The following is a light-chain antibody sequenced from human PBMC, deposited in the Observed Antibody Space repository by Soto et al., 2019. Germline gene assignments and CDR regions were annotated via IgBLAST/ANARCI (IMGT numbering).Light chain of an antibody. CDR2: GAS. CDR3: QLYGSSLRT. CDR1: QSVRSDY. Sequence: EIVLTQSPGTLSLSPGERATLSCRASQSVRSDYLAWYQQKPGQAPRLLIHGASNRAPVIPDRISGSGSGTDFTLTISRLEPEDFAVYYCQLYGSSLRTFGQGTKLEIK. V-gene: IGKV3-20*01. J-gene: IGKJ2*01.